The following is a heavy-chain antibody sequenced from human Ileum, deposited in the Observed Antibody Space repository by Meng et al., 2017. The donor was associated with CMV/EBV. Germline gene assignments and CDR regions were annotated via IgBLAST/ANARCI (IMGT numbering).Heavy chain of an antibody. V-gene: IGHV4-39*07. D-gene: IGHD1-26*01. CDR2: MYFSGIA. Sequence: QLREPGPGLVKPAETLSLTCPASGDPISSGSHSWAWFRQPPGKRLEWIGSMYFSGIADYNPSLKSRVTISLHATQKQFSLRLTSVTAADSAVYFCARDLTNKWFYYWGQGTLVTVSS. CDR3: ARDLTNKWFYY. CDR1: GDPISSGSHS. J-gene: IGHJ4*02.